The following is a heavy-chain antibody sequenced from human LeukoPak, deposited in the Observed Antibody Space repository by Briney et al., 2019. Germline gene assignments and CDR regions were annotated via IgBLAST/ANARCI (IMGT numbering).Heavy chain of an antibody. CDR3: DRDPFRVPGYFDY. J-gene: IGHJ4*02. CDR1: GFTFSSYA. V-gene: IGHV4-59*01. CDR2: IYYSGST. D-gene: IGHD2-8*02. Sequence: GSLRLSCAASGFTFSSYAMSWIRQPPGKGLEWIGYIYYSGSTNYNPSLKSRVTISVDTSKNQFSLKLSSVTAADTAVYYCDRDPFRVPGYFDYWGQGTLVTVSS.